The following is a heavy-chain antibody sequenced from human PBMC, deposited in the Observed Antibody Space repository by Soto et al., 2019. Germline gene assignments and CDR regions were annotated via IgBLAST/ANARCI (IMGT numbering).Heavy chain of an antibody. J-gene: IGHJ4*02. CDR1: GFTFSSYA. CDR3: ARDGGAY. D-gene: IGHD3-16*01. Sequence: QVQLVESGGGVVQPGRSLRLSCAASGFTFSSYAMHWVRRAPGKGLEWMAVMSYDGSNKYYADSVKGRFTISRDNSKNTLYRQMNSLRPEDTGLYYCARDGGAYWGQGTLVIVSS. CDR2: MSYDGSNK. V-gene: IGHV3-30-3*01.